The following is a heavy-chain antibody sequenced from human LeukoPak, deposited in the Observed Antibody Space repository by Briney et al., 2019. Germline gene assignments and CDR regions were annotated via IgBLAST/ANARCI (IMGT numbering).Heavy chain of an antibody. D-gene: IGHD4-23*01. V-gene: IGHV4-31*03. CDR3: ASGDGNSSPGAFDI. Sequence: SETLSLTCTVSGGSISSGGYYWSWIRQHPGKGLEWIGYIYYSGSTYYNPSLKSRVTISVDTSKNQFSLKLSSVTAADTAVYYCASGDGNSSPGAFDIWGQGTMVTVSS. CDR2: IYYSGST. CDR1: GGSISSGGYY. J-gene: IGHJ3*02.